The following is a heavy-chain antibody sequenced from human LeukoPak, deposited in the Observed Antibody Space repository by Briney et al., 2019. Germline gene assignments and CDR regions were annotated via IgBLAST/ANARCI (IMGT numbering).Heavy chain of an antibody. Sequence: GGSLRLSCAASGFTFSSYSMNWVRQAPGKGLEWVSSISSSSSYIYYADSVKGRFTISRDNAKNSLYLQMNRLRAEDTAVYYCARRNRIAAAGTDYWGQGTLVTVSS. CDR3: ARRNRIAAAGTDY. V-gene: IGHV3-21*01. J-gene: IGHJ4*02. CDR1: GFTFSSYS. CDR2: ISSSSSYI. D-gene: IGHD6-13*01.